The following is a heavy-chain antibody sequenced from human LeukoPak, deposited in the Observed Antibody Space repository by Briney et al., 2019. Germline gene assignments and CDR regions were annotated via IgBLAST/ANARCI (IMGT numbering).Heavy chain of an antibody. CDR2: IIPILGIA. V-gene: IGHV1-69*04. J-gene: IGHJ1*01. CDR3: ARGNVPSIAEYFQH. Sequence: ASVKVSCKASGGTFSSYAISWVRQAPGQGLEWMGRIIPILGIANYAQKFQGRVTITADKSTSTAYMELSSLRSEDTAVYYCARGNVPSIAEYFQHWGQGTLVTASS. D-gene: IGHD4-4*01. CDR1: GGTFSSYA.